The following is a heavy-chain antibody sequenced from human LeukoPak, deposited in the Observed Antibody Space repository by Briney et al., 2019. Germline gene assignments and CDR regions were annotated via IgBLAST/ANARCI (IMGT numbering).Heavy chain of an antibody. D-gene: IGHD3-10*01. CDR3: ARNIWFGESADAFDI. Sequence: ASVKVSCKASGYTFAAYYMYWVRQAPGQGLEWMGWIRPNSGGTNYTQKFQGRVTMTRDTSINTAYMELSRLTSDDTAVYYCARNIWFGESADAFDIWGQGTMVTVSS. V-gene: IGHV1-2*02. CDR2: IRPNSGGT. J-gene: IGHJ3*02. CDR1: GYTFAAYY.